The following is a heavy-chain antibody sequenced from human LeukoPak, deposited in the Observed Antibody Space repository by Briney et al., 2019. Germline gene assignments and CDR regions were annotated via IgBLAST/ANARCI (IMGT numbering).Heavy chain of an antibody. CDR2: ISGSGDTT. J-gene: IGHJ4*03. CDR3: ATDYYDSSGDYTVDY. CDR1: GFTFRTYA. D-gene: IGHD3-22*01. V-gene: IGHV3-23*01. Sequence: PGGSLRLSCAASGFTFRTYAMSWVRQAPGKGLEWVSVISGSGDTTHYAESVKGRFTISRDNSKNRLYLQMNSLRAEDTAVYYCATDYYDSSGDYTVDYWGQGTLVTVSS.